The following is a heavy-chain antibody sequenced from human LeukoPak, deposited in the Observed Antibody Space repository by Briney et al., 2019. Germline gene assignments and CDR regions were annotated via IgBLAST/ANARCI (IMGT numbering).Heavy chain of an antibody. J-gene: IGHJ6*03. CDR2: ISSSGSTI. V-gene: IGHV3-11*04. Sequence: GGSLRLSCAASGFTFSDYYMSWIRQAPGKGLEWVSYISSSGSTIYYADSVKGRFTISRDNAKNSLYLQMNSLRAEDTAVYYCAKVRQGYCSGGSCSRGGTPMDVWGKGTTVTISS. D-gene: IGHD2-15*01. CDR3: AKVRQGYCSGGSCSRGGTPMDV. CDR1: GFTFSDYY.